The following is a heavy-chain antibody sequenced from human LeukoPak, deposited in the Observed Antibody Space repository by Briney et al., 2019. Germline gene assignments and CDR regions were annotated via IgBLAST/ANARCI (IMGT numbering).Heavy chain of an antibody. Sequence: ASVKVSCKASGYTFTGYYMHWVRQAPGQGLEWMGWINPNSGGTNYAQKFQGRVTMTRDTSISTAYMELSRLRSDDTAVYYCARASHSGYDVPYYLDAWGQGTQVTVSS. CDR1: GYTFTGYY. J-gene: IGHJ4*02. V-gene: IGHV1-2*02. CDR2: INPNSGGT. CDR3: ARASHSGYDVPYYLDA. D-gene: IGHD5-12*01.